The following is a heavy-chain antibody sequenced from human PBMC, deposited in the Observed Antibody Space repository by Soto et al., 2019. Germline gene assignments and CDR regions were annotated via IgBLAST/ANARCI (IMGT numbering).Heavy chain of an antibody. CDR3: AKEGEYSSSWYGLYDFDY. Sequence: GGSLRLSCAASGFTFSSYAMSWVRQAPGKGLEWVSAISGSGGSTYYADSVKGRFTISRDNSKNTLYLQMNSLRAEDTAVYYCAKEGEYSSSWYGLYDFDYWGQGTLVTVSS. CDR1: GFTFSSYA. J-gene: IGHJ4*02. CDR2: ISGSGGST. V-gene: IGHV3-23*01. D-gene: IGHD6-13*01.